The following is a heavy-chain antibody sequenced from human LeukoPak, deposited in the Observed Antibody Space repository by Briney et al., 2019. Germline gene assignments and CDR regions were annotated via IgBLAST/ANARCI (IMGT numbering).Heavy chain of an antibody. CDR2: IKQDGSEK. J-gene: IGHJ4*02. Sequence: GGSLRLSCAASGFTFSSYWMSWVRQAPGKGLEWVANIKQDGSEKYYVDSVKGRFTISRDNAKNSLYLQMNSLRAEDTAVYYCAREAQGYYDSSGYQYYDYWGQGTLVTVSS. CDR1: GFTFSSYW. CDR3: AREAQGYYDSSGYQYYDY. D-gene: IGHD3-22*01. V-gene: IGHV3-7*01.